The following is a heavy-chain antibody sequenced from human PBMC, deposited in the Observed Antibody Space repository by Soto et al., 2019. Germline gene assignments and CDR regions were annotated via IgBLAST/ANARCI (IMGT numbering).Heavy chain of an antibody. CDR3: ARVRITMVRGVFNWFDP. CDR2: INPNSGGT. CDR1: GYTFTGYY. V-gene: IGHV1-2*02. D-gene: IGHD3-10*01. Sequence: ASVKVSCKASGYTFTGYYMHWVRQAPGQGLEWMGWINPNSGGTNYAQKFQGRVTMTRDTFISTAYMELSRLRSDDTAVYYCARVRITMVRGVFNWFDPWGQGTLVTVSS. J-gene: IGHJ5*02.